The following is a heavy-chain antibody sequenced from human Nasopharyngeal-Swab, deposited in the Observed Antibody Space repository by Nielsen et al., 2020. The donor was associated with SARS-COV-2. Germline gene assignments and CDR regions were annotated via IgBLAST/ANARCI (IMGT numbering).Heavy chain of an antibody. V-gene: IGHV3-23*01. Sequence: GESLKIYCAASGFTYSSYAMSWVRQAPGKGLEWVSAISGSGGSTYYADSVKGRFTISRDNSKNTLYLQMNSLRAEDTAVYYCAKKLENILRYFDWLLDAFDIWGQGTMVTVSS. CDR2: ISGSGGST. D-gene: IGHD3-9*01. CDR1: GFTYSSYA. CDR3: AKKLENILRYFDWLLDAFDI. J-gene: IGHJ3*02.